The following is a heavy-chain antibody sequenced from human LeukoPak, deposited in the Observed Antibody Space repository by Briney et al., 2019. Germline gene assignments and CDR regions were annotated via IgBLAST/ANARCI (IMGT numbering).Heavy chain of an antibody. V-gene: IGHV3-48*03. CDR1: GFTFSSYE. CDR2: ISSSGSTI. Sequence: SGGSLRLSCAASGFTFSSYEMNWVRQAPGKGLEWVSYISSSGSTIYYADSVKGRFTISRDNAKNSLYLQMNSLRAEDTAVYYCARDDYYDSSGYCDYWGQGTLVTVSS. J-gene: IGHJ4*02. D-gene: IGHD3-22*01. CDR3: ARDDYYDSSGYCDY.